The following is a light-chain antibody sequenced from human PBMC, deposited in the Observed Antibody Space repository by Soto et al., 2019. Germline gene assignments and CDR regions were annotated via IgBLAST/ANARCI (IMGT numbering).Light chain of an antibody. CDR3: QQYGPSPLYT. CDR2: ATY. CDR1: QSVSSGY. J-gene: IGKJ2*01. V-gene: IGKV3-20*01. Sequence: VLTQSPGTLSLSPGERATLSCRAGQSVSSGYLAWYQQKPGQAPRLLIYATYTRATGIPDRFSGSGSGTDSTLTISRLQPEDFAVYYCQQYGPSPLYTFGQGTKLEIK.